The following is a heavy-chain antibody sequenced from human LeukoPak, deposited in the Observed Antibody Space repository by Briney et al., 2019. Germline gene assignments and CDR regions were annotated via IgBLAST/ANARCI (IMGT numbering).Heavy chain of an antibody. CDR1: GGSISSYY. Sequence: PSETLSLTCTVSGGSISSYYWSWIRQPPGKGLEWMGYIYYSGSTNYNPSLKSRVTISVDTSKNQFSLKLSSVTAADTAVYYCARVTRPGGIAVAGTPNWFDPWGQGTLVTVSS. CDR3: ARVTRPGGIAVAGTPNWFDP. J-gene: IGHJ5*02. CDR2: IYYSGST. D-gene: IGHD6-19*01. V-gene: IGHV4-59*01.